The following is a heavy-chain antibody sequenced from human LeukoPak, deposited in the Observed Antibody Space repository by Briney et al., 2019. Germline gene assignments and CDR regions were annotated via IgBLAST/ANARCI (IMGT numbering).Heavy chain of an antibody. CDR3: ARDYTGYSPLDS. V-gene: IGHV4-59*12. J-gene: IGHJ4*02. Sequence: SETLSLTCTVSGGSTSSYYWSWIRQPPGKGLEWIGYIYYSGSTNYNPSLKSRLTLSIDTSKNQFSLKLSSVTAADTAVYYCARDYTGYSPLDSWGQGILVTVSS. CDR1: GGSTSSYY. CDR2: IYYSGST. D-gene: IGHD3-9*01.